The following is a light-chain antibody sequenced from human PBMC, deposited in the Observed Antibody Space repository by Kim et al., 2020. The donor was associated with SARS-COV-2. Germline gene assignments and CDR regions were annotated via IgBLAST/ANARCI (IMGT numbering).Light chain of an antibody. V-gene: IGLV3-1*01. CDR2: QDS. CDR1: KLGDKY. Sequence: SPGQTASITCSVDKLGDKYACWYQQKPGQSPVLVIYQDSKRHSGIPERFSGSNSGNTATLTISGTQAMDEADYYCQAWDSSTAHVVFGGGTQLTVL. CDR3: QAWDSSTAHVV. J-gene: IGLJ2*01.